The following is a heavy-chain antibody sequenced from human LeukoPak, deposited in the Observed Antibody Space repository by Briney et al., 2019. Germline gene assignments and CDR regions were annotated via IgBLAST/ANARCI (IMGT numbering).Heavy chain of an antibody. J-gene: IGHJ4*02. CDR3: ARSSRVAAAGPDY. D-gene: IGHD6-13*01. V-gene: IGHV1-2*02. CDR2: INPNGGGT. Sequence: ASVKVSCKASGQTFTGYYIHWVRQAPGQGLEWMGWINPNGGGTDYAQKFQGRVTMTRDTSISTAYMELSRLRSDDTAVYYCARSSRVAAAGPDYWGQGTLVTVSS. CDR1: GQTFTGYY.